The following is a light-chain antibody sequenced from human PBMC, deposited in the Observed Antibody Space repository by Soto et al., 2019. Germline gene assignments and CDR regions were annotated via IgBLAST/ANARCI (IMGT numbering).Light chain of an antibody. Sequence: DLQMTQSPSSLSASVGDSVTITCRASQSISSYLNWYQQKPWKAPKLLIYAASSLQSGVPSRFSGSGSGTDFTLTISSLQPEDFATYYCQQSYSTPPTFGQGTKVEIK. J-gene: IGKJ1*01. CDR1: QSISSY. CDR3: QQSYSTPPT. V-gene: IGKV1-39*01. CDR2: AAS.